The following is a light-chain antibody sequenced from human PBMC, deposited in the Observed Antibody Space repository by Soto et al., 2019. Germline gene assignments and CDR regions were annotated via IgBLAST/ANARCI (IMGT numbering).Light chain of an antibody. J-gene: IGKJ1*01. CDR3: QQYNSYST. V-gene: IGKV1-5*01. Sequence: IQLTQSPSTLSASVGYRFTITCRASQSISSWLAWYQQKPGKAPKLLIYDASSLESGVPSRFSGSGSGTEFTLTISSLQPDDFATYYCQQYNSYSTFGQGTTGDIK. CDR2: DAS. CDR1: QSISSW.